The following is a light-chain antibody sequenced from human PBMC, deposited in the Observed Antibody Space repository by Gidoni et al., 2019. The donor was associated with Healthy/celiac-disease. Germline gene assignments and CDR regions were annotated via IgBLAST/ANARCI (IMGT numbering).Light chain of an antibody. CDR1: QSVISN. CDR2: GAS. CDR3: QQYNDCPSYT. Sequence: EIVMTQSPATPSVSPGERATLSCRASQSVISNLAKYQQKTGQTPRLLLYGASTRATSIPARFSSSGSGTKFTLTISSLQSDDVAVYYYQQYNDCPSYTFGQGTKLEIK. J-gene: IGKJ2*01. V-gene: IGKV3-15*01.